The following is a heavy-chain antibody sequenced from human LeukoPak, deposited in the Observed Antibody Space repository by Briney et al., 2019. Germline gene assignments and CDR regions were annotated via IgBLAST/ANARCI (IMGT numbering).Heavy chain of an antibody. Sequence: GGSLRLSCAASGFTFSDHYMDWVRQAPGKGLEWVGRTRNKVKSYTTEYAASVKGRFTISRDGSKSSLFLQMKSLKTEDTAVYYCARVTTLTDYYYDYWGQGTLVTVSS. J-gene: IGHJ4*02. V-gene: IGHV3-72*01. CDR2: TRNKVKSYTT. CDR1: GFTFSDHY. CDR3: ARVTTLTDYYYDY. D-gene: IGHD4-17*01.